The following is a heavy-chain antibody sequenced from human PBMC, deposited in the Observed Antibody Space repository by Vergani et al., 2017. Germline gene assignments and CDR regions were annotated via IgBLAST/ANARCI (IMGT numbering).Heavy chain of an antibody. CDR2: INHSGST. D-gene: IGHD3-3*01. CDR1: GDSISSYY. Sequence: QVQLQESGPGVVKPSETLSLTCTASGDSISSYYWSWIRQPPGTGLEWIGEINHSGSTNYNPSLKSRVTISVDTSKNQFSLKLSSVTAADTAVYYCARVYVDFWSGYYSSFDYWGQGTLVTVSS. J-gene: IGHJ4*02. V-gene: IGHV4-34*01. CDR3: ARVYVDFWSGYYSSFDY.